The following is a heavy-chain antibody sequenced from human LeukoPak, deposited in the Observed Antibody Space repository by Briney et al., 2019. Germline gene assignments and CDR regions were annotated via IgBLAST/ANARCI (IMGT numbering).Heavy chain of an antibody. V-gene: IGHV4-59*01. CDR2: IHYTGIT. CDR3: ARLGVVGNLDF. CDR1: GASLSPYY. D-gene: IGHD1-26*01. J-gene: IGHJ4*02. Sequence: SETLSLTCTVSGASLSPYYWSWIRQPPGKGLECIAYIHYTGITSYNPSLRSRLTISVDTSKNQFSLKVDSVTAADTAIYYCARLGVVGNLDFWGQGSLVTASS.